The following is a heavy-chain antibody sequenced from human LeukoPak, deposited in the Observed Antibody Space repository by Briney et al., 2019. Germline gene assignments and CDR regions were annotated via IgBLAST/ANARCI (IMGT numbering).Heavy chain of an antibody. CDR2: VYYTGST. CDR1: GDSIHSSVYY. Sequence: SETLSLSCTVSGDSIHSSVYYWGWVRQPPGKGLGWIGNVYYTGSTFYNPSLESRVTISVDTAKNQFSLKLSSMTAADTAVYFCARQSGPVIPDGLDIWGQGTMVTVSS. J-gene: IGHJ3*02. CDR3: ARQSGPVIPDGLDI. D-gene: IGHD4-11*01. V-gene: IGHV4-39*01.